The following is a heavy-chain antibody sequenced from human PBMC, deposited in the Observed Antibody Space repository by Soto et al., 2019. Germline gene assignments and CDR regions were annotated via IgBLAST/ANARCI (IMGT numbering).Heavy chain of an antibody. J-gene: IGHJ6*02. D-gene: IGHD3-3*01. V-gene: IGHV3-23*01. CDR3: AKVYDFWSGYYPYYYYGMDV. CDR1: GFTFSSYA. Sequence: HPGGSLRLSCAASGFTFSSYAMSWVRQAPGKGLEWVSAISGSGGSTYYADSVKGRFTISRDNSKNTLYLQMNSLRAEDAAVYYCAKVYDFWSGYYPYYYYGMDVWGQGTTVTVSS. CDR2: ISGSGGST.